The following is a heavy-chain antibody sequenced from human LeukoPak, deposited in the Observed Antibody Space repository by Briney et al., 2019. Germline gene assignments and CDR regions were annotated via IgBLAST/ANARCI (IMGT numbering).Heavy chain of an antibody. V-gene: IGHV1-69*04. CDR3: ARPRYCSSTSCSFDY. J-gene: IGHJ4*02. Sequence: ASVKVSCKASGGTFSSYAISWVRQPPGQGLEWMGMIIPIFGIANYAQKFQGRVTITADKSTSTAYMELSSLRSEDTAVYYCARPRYCSSTSCSFDYWGQGILVTVSS. CDR2: IIPIFGIA. CDR1: GGTFSSYA. D-gene: IGHD2-2*01.